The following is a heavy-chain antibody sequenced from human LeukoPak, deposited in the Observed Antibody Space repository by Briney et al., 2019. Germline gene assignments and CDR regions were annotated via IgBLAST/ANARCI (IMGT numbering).Heavy chain of an antibody. CDR1: GGTFSGYA. CDR3: ARYSYGHYSFDY. J-gene: IGHJ4*02. Sequence: GSSVKVSCKASGGTFSGYAISWVRQAPGQGLEWMGGIIPIFGTANYAQKFQGRVTITADESTSTAYMELSSLRSEDTAVYYCARYSYGHYSFDYWGQGTLVTVSS. CDR2: IIPIFGTA. V-gene: IGHV1-69*01. D-gene: IGHD5-18*01.